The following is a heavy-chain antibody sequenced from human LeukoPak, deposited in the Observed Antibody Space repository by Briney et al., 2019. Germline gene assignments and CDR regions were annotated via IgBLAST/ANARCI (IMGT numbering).Heavy chain of an antibody. D-gene: IGHD1-1*01. CDR1: GYSFTSYW. V-gene: IGHV5-51*01. J-gene: IGHJ4*02. CDR2: IYPGDSDT. CDR3: ARTSGAWKDYFDY. Sequence: KYGESLKISCKGSGYSFTSYWIGWVRQMPGKGLEWMGIIYPGDSDTRYSPSFQGQVTISADKSISTAYLQWSSLKGSATGMDFCARTSGAWKDYFDYWGQGTLVNGSS.